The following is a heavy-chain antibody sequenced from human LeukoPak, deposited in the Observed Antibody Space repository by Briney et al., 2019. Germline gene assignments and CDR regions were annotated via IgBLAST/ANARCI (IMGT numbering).Heavy chain of an antibody. D-gene: IGHD6-13*01. Sequence: ASVKVSCKASGYTFTGYYMHWVRQAPGHGLEWMGRINPNSGGTNYAQKFQGRVTMTRDTSISTAYMELSRLRSDDTAVYFCAKGDSSSFDYWGQGTLVTVSS. CDR2: INPNSGGT. J-gene: IGHJ4*02. CDR3: AKGDSSSFDY. V-gene: IGHV1-2*06. CDR1: GYTFTGYY.